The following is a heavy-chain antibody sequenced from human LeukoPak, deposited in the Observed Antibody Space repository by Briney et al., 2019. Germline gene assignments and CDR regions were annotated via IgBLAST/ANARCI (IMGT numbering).Heavy chain of an antibody. J-gene: IGHJ4*02. CDR3: ARQTGSGLFILP. D-gene: IGHD3/OR15-3a*01. V-gene: IGHV4-39*01. Sequence: SETLSLTCTVSGGSISSSSYYWGWIRQPPGKGLEWIGSIYYTGNTYYNASLKSRVTISIDTSKNQISLRLTSVTATDTAIYYCARQTGSGLFILPGGQGTLVTVSS. CDR2: IYYTGNT. CDR1: GGSISSSSYY.